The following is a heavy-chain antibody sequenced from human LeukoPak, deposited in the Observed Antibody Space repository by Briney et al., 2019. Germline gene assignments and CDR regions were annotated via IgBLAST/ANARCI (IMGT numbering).Heavy chain of an antibody. V-gene: IGHV3-48*02. D-gene: IGHD3-10*01. J-gene: IGHJ2*01. CDR2: ISSSSSTI. CDR1: GFTFSSYG. Sequence: GGSLRLSCAASGFTFSSYGMNWVRQAPGKGVEWVSYISSSSSTIYYADSVKGRFTISRDNAKNSLYLQMNSLRDEDTAVYYCARDTHYYGSGSYQYWYFDLWGRGTLVTVSS. CDR3: ARDTHYYGSGSYQYWYFDL.